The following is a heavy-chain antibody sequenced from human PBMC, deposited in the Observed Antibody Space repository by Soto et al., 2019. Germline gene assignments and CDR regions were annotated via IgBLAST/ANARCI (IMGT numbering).Heavy chain of an antibody. V-gene: IGHV4-39*01. Sequence: QLQLQESGPGLVKPSETLSLTCTVSGGSINSSNYYWGWIRQPPGKGLEWIGSIYYSGSTYYNPDIKSRVTISVDTSKNPFSLKLSSVAAADTAVYYGARHHDYGDYFYDYWGQGTLVTVSS. CDR1: GGSINSSNYY. CDR3: ARHHDYGDYFYDY. CDR2: IYYSGST. J-gene: IGHJ4*02. D-gene: IGHD4-17*01.